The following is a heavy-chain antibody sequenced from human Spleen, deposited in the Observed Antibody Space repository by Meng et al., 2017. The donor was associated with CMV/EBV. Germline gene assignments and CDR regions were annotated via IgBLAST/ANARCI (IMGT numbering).Heavy chain of an antibody. V-gene: IGHV6-1*01. J-gene: IGHJ4*02. D-gene: IGHD5-12*01. Sequence: SQILSLTCAISGDSVSSNSAAWNWIRQSPSRGLEWLGRTYSRSKWYTDYALSVKSRITINPDTSKNQFSLQLNSVTPEDTAIYYCARDIGSGYDFFDYWGQGTLVTVSS. CDR3: ARDIGSGYDFFDY. CDR1: GDSVSSNSAA. CDR2: TYSRSKWYT.